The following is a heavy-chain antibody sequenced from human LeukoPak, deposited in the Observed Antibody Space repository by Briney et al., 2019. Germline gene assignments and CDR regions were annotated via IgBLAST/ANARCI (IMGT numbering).Heavy chain of an antibody. D-gene: IGHD3-10*01. Sequence: AAVKVSCKVSGYTLTELSMHWVRQAPGKGLEWMGGFDPEDGETIYAQKFQGRVTMTEDTSTDTAYMELSSLRSEDTAVYYCATTLIYGSGSYYNVAFDYWGQGTLVTVSS. J-gene: IGHJ4*02. CDR2: FDPEDGET. CDR1: GYTLTELS. CDR3: ATTLIYGSGSYYNVAFDY. V-gene: IGHV1-24*01.